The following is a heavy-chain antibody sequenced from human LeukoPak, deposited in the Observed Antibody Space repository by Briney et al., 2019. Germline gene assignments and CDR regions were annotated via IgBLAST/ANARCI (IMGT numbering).Heavy chain of an antibody. CDR3: ARDGYSFGHDFDY. CDR2: IKGDGSST. J-gene: IGHJ4*02. Sequence: GGSLRLSCAASGFTFSSYWMHWVRHTPGKGLVWVSRIKGDGSSTSYADSVRGRFTISRDNAKNTLYLQMNSLRAEDTAVYYCARDGYSFGHDFDYWGQGTLVTVSS. V-gene: IGHV3-74*01. D-gene: IGHD5-18*01. CDR1: GFTFSSYW.